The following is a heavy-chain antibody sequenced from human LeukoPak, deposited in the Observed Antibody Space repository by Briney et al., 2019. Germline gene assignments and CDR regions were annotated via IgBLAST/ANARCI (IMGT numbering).Heavy chain of an antibody. J-gene: IGHJ4*02. CDR2: IGDTGDST. Sequence: PGGSLRLSCAASGFTFSSYAMSWVRQAPGKGLEWVSTIGDTGDSTYYADSVKGRFIISRDNSESTLFLQMNGLRAEDTAIYFCATGAYCDHWGQGTLVTVSS. CDR1: GFTFSSYA. V-gene: IGHV3-23*01. CDR3: ATGAYCDH.